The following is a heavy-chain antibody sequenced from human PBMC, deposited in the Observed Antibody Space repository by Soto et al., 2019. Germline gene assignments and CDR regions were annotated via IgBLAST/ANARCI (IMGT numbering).Heavy chain of an antibody. CDR1: GGSISSGGYY. CDR2: IYYSGST. CDR3: ARVGNSGYDSLFFDY. D-gene: IGHD5-12*01. Sequence: QVQLQESGPGLVKPSQTLSLTCTVSGGSISSGGYYWSWIRQHPGKGLEWIGYIYYSGSTYYNPSLKSRVTXPXXXSXXQFSLKLSSVTAADTAVYYCARVGNSGYDSLFFDYWGQGTLVTVSS. V-gene: IGHV4-31*03. J-gene: IGHJ4*02.